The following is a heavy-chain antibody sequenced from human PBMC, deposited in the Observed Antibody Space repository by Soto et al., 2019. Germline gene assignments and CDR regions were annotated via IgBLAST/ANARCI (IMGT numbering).Heavy chain of an antibody. Sequence: PGGSLRLSCAASGFTFSSYGMHWVRQAPGKGLEWVAVISYDGSNKYYADSVKGRFTISRDNSKNTLYLQMSSLRAEDTAVYYCAKGGAGAYYYDSSGYHIDYWGQGTLVTVSS. CDR1: GFTFSSYG. V-gene: IGHV3-30*18. CDR2: ISYDGSNK. D-gene: IGHD3-22*01. J-gene: IGHJ4*02. CDR3: AKGGAGAYYYDSSGYHIDY.